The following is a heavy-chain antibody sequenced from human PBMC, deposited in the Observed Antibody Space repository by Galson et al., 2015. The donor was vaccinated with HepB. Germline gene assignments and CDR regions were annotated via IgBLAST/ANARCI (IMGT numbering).Heavy chain of an antibody. Sequence: SETLSLTCTVSGGSISSSNYYWGWVRQPPGKGLEWIGSNFYSGGTYYNPSLRGRVTISVETSKNQLSLKVNSVTAADTAFYYCARGRRGGDRYFGYWGQGTLVTVSS. D-gene: IGHD2-15*01. CDR1: GGSISSSNYY. J-gene: IGHJ4*02. CDR3: ARGRRGGDRYFGY. V-gene: IGHV4-39*01. CDR2: NFYSGGT.